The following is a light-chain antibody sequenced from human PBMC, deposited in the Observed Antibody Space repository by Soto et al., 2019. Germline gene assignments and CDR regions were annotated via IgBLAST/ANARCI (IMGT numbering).Light chain of an antibody. CDR3: QQYNDWPRT. CDR1: QSVSSN. CDR2: GAS. Sequence: EIVMTQSPATLSVTPGERATLSCRASQSVSSNLAWYQQKPGQAPRLLIFGASTRATGIPARFSGGESGTEFTLTISSLQSEDVAVYFCQQYNDWPRTFGGGTRVEIK. V-gene: IGKV3-15*01. J-gene: IGKJ4*01.